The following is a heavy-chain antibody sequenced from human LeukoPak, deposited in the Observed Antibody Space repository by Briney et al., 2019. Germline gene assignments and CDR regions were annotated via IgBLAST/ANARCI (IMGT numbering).Heavy chain of an antibody. V-gene: IGHV4-39*01. CDR3: ARGDYSNMDV. J-gene: IGHJ6*03. CDR1: GGSISSSSYY. D-gene: IGHD4-11*01. Sequence: KPSETLSLTCTVSGGSISSSSYYWGWIRQPPGKGLEWIGSIYYSGSTYYNPSLKSRVTISVDTSKNQFSLKLSSVTAADTAVYYCARGDYSNMDVWGKGTTVTVSS. CDR2: IYYSGST.